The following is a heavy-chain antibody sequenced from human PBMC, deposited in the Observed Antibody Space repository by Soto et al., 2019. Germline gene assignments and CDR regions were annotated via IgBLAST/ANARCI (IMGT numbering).Heavy chain of an antibody. J-gene: IGHJ4*02. CDR1: GGSFSGYS. CDR2: INHSGST. D-gene: IGHD2-8*02. CDR3: ARDKITGLIDY. Sequence: TSETLSLTCAVYGGSFSGYSWTWIRQPPGTGLEWIGEINHSGSTNYNPSLKSRVTISVDTSKNQFSLKLTSVTAADTAVYYCARDKITGLIDYWGQGTLVTVSS. V-gene: IGHV4-34*01.